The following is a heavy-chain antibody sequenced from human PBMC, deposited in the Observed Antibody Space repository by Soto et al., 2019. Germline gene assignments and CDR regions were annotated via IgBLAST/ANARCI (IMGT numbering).Heavy chain of an antibody. Sequence: SVKVACKASGYTFTSYAMHWVRQAPGQGLEWMGWISAYNGNTNYAQKLQGRVTMTTDTSTSTAYMELRSLRSDDTAVYYCARVDFHYGMDVWGQGTTVTVSS. D-gene: IGHD2-2*03. CDR3: ARVDFHYGMDV. J-gene: IGHJ6*02. CDR2: ISAYNGNT. CDR1: GYTFTSYA. V-gene: IGHV1-18*01.